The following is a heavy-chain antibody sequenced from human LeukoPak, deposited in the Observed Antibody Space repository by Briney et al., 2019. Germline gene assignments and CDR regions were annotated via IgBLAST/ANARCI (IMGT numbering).Heavy chain of an antibody. D-gene: IGHD5-12*01. J-gene: IGHJ4*01. CDR2: ISSSGGHI. V-gene: IGHV3-21*01. Sequence: GSLRLSFAASGFTFNTPNMNWVRQAPGEGLEWLSPISSSGGHIYYAGSVQGRFTISRDDAKESVYLQLNSLRAEDTAVYYCARGLGWITPGAPYFDLWGHGTLVTVSS. CDR3: ARGLGWITPGAPYFDL. CDR1: GFTFNTPN.